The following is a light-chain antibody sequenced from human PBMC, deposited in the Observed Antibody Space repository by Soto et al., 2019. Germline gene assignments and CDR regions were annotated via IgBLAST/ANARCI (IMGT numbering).Light chain of an antibody. CDR3: SSSSSGSTHIL. V-gene: IGLV2-14*03. CDR1: SSDVGTYNY. CDR2: DVT. Sequence: QSALTQPASVSGSPGQWITISCTGISSDVGTYNYVSWYQQHPGKAPKLMIYDVTNRPSGVSNRFAGSKSGNTASLTISGLQGEDEADYYCSSSSSGSTHILVGGGTEVTVL. J-gene: IGLJ2*01.